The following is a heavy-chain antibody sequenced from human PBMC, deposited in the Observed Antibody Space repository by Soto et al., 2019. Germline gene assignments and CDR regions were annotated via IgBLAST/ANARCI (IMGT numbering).Heavy chain of an antibody. Sequence: PGGSLRLSCAASGFTFSSYGMHWVRQAPGKGLEWVAVISYDGSNKYYADSVKGRFTISRDNSKNTLYLQMNSLRAEDTAVYYCAKDRYSGYDPYYYYGMDVWGQGTTVTVSS. CDR2: ISYDGSNK. J-gene: IGHJ6*02. CDR1: GFTFSSYG. CDR3: AKDRYSGYDPYYYYGMDV. D-gene: IGHD5-12*01. V-gene: IGHV3-30*18.